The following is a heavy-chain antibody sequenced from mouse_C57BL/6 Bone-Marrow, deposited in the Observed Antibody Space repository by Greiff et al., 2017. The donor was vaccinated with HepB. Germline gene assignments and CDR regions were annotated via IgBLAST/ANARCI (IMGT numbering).Heavy chain of an antibody. Sequence: QVQLQQSGAELVRPGASVTLSCKASGYTFTDYEMHWVKQTPVHGLEWIGAIDPETGGTAYNQKFKGKAILTADKSSSTAYMELRSLTSEDSAVYYCTRYEYYYGSTWFAYWGQGTLVTVSA. V-gene: IGHV1-15*01. D-gene: IGHD1-1*01. CDR3: TRYEYYYGSTWFAY. J-gene: IGHJ3*01. CDR2: IDPETGGT. CDR1: GYTFTDYE.